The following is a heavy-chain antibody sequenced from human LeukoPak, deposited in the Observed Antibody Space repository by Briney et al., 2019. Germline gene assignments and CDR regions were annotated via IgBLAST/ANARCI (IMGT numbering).Heavy chain of an antibody. CDR2: ISWNSGSI. CDR3: AKDEYSSSSSFDY. V-gene: IGHV3-9*01. CDR1: GFTFDDYA. J-gene: IGHJ4*02. Sequence: GGSLRLSCAASGFTFDDYAMHWVRQAPGKGLEWVSGISWNSGSIGYADSVKGRFTISRDNAKNSLYLQMNSLRAEDTALNYCAKDEYSSSSSFDYWGQGTLVTVSS. D-gene: IGHD6-6*01.